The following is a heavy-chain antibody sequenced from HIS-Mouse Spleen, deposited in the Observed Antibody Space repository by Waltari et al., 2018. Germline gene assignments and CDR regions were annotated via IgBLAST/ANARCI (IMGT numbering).Heavy chain of an antibody. J-gene: IGHJ4*02. V-gene: IGHV1-2*02. Sequence: QVQLVQSGAEVKKPGASVKVSCKASGYTFTGYYMHWVRQAPGQGLEWMGWINPNSGGTKYAQKFQGRVTMTRDTSISTAYMELSRLRSDDTAVYYCARDRVRDSSSWYYFDYWGQGTLVTVSS. CDR3: ARDRVRDSSSWYYFDY. D-gene: IGHD6-13*01. CDR1: GYTFTGYY. CDR2: INPNSGGT.